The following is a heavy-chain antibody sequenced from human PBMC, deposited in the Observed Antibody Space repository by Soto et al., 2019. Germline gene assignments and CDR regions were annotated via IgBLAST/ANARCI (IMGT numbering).Heavy chain of an antibody. V-gene: IGHV3-11*05. Sequence: QVQLVESGGGLVKPGGSLRLSCAASGFTFSDYYRSRIRQAPGKGLEWVSYISSSSSYTNYADSVKGRFTISRDNAKNSLYLQMISLRAEDTAVYYCARRDPPLWFGEGGQGTTVTVSS. CDR1: GFTFSDYY. J-gene: IGHJ6*02. D-gene: IGHD3-10*01. CDR3: ARRDPPLWFGE. CDR2: ISSSSSYT.